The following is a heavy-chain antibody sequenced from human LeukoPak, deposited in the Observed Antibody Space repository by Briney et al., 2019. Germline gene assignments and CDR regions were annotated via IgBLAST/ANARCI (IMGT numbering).Heavy chain of an antibody. CDR2: IYTSGST. CDR1: GGYFRGYY. D-gene: IGHD3-10*01. V-gene: IGHV4-59*10. Sequence: PSETLSLTSAVYGGYFRGYYWSCIRQPAGKGLECIGRIYTSGSTNYNPSLKSRVTMSVDTSKDQFSLKLSSVTAADTAVYYCARHQGRLLLWFGELPTIFDYWGQGTLVTVSS. J-gene: IGHJ4*02. CDR3: ARHQGRLLLWFGELPTIFDY.